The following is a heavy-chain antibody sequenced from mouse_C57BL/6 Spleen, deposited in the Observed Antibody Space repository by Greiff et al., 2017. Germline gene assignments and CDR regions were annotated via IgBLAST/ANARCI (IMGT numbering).Heavy chain of an antibody. CDR2: INPNYGTT. D-gene: IGHD2-3*01. CDR3: ARTIDGYYAFDY. V-gene: IGHV1-39*01. CDR1: GYSFTDYN. Sequence: EVQLQQSGPELVKPGASVKISCKASGYSFTDYNMNWVQQSNGKSLEWIGVINPNYGTTSYNEKFKGKATLTVDQSSITAYMQLNSLTSEDSAVXYCARTIDGYYAFDYWGQGTSVTVSS. J-gene: IGHJ4*01.